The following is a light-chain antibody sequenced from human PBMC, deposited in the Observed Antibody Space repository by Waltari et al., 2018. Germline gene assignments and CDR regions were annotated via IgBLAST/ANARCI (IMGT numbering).Light chain of an antibody. CDR1: SSPSRHTY. V-gene: IGLV1-47*01. Sequence: QSVLTQPPSASGAPGQELIVSCSGRSSPSRHTYVSWFQPLPGTAPKLLSHRNDQRPQGVPDRFSGSKSGTSASLAISGLRPEDEANYYCATWDDSLSGSLFGGGTKLTVL. CDR2: RND. CDR3: ATWDDSLSGSL. J-gene: IGLJ2*01.